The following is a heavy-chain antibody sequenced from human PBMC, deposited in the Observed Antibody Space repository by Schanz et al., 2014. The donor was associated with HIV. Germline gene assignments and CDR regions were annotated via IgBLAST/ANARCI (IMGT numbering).Heavy chain of an antibody. CDR1: GFPFSNFA. CDR3: GTYNYGSGHDY. D-gene: IGHD3-10*01. Sequence: EVQLVESGGHLVQPGGSLRLSCVASGFPFSNFAMSWVRQDPGRGLEWVSAISTGGERTFYADSVKGRFTISRDNSKNTLYLQMNSLRAEDTAIYHCGTYNYGSGHDYWGQGTLVTVSS. J-gene: IGHJ4*02. V-gene: IGHV3-23*04. CDR2: ISTGGERT.